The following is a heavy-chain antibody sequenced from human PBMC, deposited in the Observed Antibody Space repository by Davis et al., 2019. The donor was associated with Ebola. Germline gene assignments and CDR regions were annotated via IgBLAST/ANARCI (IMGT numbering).Heavy chain of an antibody. CDR3: ARDTGYDFWSGYKYYFDY. CDR2: IKQDGSEK. J-gene: IGHJ4*02. V-gene: IGHV3-7*01. CDR1: GFTFNSYS. D-gene: IGHD3-3*01. Sequence: GESLKISCAASGFTFNSYSMSWVRQAPGKGLEWVANIKQDGSEKYYVDSVKGRFTISRDNAKNSLYLQMNSLRAEDTAVYYCARDTGYDFWSGYKYYFDYWGQGTLVTVSS.